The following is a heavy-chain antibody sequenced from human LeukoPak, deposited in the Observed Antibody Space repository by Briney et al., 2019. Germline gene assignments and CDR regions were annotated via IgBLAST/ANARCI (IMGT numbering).Heavy chain of an antibody. CDR2: MNPNSGNT. D-gene: IGHD6-19*01. CDR3: ARVSRIAVAGNFDY. Sequence: ASVKVSCKACGYTFTSYGISWVRQAPGQGLEWMGWMNPNSGNTGYAQKFQGRVTMTRNTSISTAYMELSSLRSEDTAVYYCARVSRIAVAGNFDYWGQGTLVTVSS. V-gene: IGHV1-8*02. CDR1: GYTFTSYG. J-gene: IGHJ4*02.